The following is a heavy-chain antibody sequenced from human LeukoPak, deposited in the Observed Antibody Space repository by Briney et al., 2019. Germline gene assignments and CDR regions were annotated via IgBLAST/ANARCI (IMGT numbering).Heavy chain of an antibody. D-gene: IGHD1-26*01. J-gene: IGHJ4*02. V-gene: IGHV3-30*02. Sequence: GGSLRLSCAASGFTFSSYGMHWVRQAPGKGLEWVAFIRYDGSNKYYADSVKGRFTISRDNSKNTPYLQMNSLRAEDTAVYYCAKPYSGSYAFFFDYWGQGTLVTVSS. CDR2: IRYDGSNK. CDR1: GFTFSSYG. CDR3: AKPYSGSYAFFFDY.